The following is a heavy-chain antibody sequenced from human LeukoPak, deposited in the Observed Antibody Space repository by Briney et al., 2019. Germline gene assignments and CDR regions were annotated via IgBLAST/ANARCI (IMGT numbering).Heavy chain of an antibody. V-gene: IGHV3-7*01. Sequence: GGSLRLSCAASGFTFSTYWMSWVRQAPGKGLEWVANIKQDGSEKYYVDSVKSRFTISRDNAKNSLYLQMNSLRAEDTAVYYCARVMVRGVIKPWYFDYWGQGTLVTVSS. CDR1: GFTFSTYW. D-gene: IGHD3-10*01. J-gene: IGHJ4*02. CDR2: IKQDGSEK. CDR3: ARVMVRGVIKPWYFDY.